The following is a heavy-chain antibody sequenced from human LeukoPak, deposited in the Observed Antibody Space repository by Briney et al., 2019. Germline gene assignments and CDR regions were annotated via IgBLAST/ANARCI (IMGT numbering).Heavy chain of an antibody. CDR2: INHSGST. V-gene: IGHV4-34*01. Sequence: SETLSLTCAVYGGSFSGYYWSWIRQPPGKGLEWIGGINHSGSTNYNPSLKSRVTISVDTSKNQFSLKLSSVTAADTAVYYCARVVKIYDYIWGSYRYTYYFDYWGQGTLVTVSS. D-gene: IGHD3-16*02. CDR3: ARVVKIYDYIWGSYRYTYYFDY. J-gene: IGHJ4*02. CDR1: GGSFSGYY.